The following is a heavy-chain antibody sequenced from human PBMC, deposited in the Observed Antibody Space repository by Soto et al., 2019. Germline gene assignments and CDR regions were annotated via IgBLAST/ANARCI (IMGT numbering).Heavy chain of an antibody. CDR3: ARVQLINKVIDY. J-gene: IGHJ4*02. CDR2: IFYNGGT. V-gene: IGHV4-59*01. Sequence: LSVTCTFAFDSFHTYYWSLIRQSPGKGLQWIGYIFYNGGTAYNPSLKSRVTMSLDMSKKQLSLKLTSVTAADTAAYYCARVQLINKVIDYWGQGTMVTVSS. D-gene: IGHD1-1*01. CDR1: FDSFHTYY.